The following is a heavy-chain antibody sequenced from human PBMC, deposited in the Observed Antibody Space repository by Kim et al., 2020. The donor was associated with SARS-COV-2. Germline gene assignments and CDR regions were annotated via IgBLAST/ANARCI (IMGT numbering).Heavy chain of an antibody. J-gene: IGHJ4*02. Sequence: NPSLKSRVTISVDTSKNQFSLKLSSVTAADTAVYYCASGYSGSYGGNFDYWGQGTLVTVSS. V-gene: IGHV4-34*01. D-gene: IGHD1-26*01. CDR3: ASGYSGSYGGNFDY.